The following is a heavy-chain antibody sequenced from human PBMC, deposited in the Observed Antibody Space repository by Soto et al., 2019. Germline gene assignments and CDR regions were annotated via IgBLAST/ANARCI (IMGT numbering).Heavy chain of an antibody. V-gene: IGHV3-23*01. CDR2: ISGSGGNT. CDR1: GFTFTSYA. J-gene: IGHJ5*02. CDR3: ARDLDWRYSNYRRVGWFDP. D-gene: IGHD4-4*01. Sequence: GGYLRLSCAASGFTFTSYAMTWVRQAPGTGLEWVSAISGSGGNTYYADSVKGRFTISRDNSKNTLYLQMNSLRVGDTAVYYCARDLDWRYSNYRRVGWFDPWGQGTLVTVSS.